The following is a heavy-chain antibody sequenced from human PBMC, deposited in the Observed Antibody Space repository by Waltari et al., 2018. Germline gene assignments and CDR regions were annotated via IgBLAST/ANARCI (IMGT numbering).Heavy chain of an antibody. CDR3: AKDGRYYDSSGYPAD. CDR2: ISWDGGST. D-gene: IGHD3-22*01. Sequence: EVQLVESGGVVVQPGGSLRLSCAASGFTFDDYAMHWVRQAPGKGLEWVSLISWDGGSTDYADSVKGRFTISRDNSKNSLYLQMNSLRAEDTALYYCAKDGRYYDSSGYPADWGQGTLVTVSS. CDR1: GFTFDDYA. V-gene: IGHV3-43D*04. J-gene: IGHJ4*02.